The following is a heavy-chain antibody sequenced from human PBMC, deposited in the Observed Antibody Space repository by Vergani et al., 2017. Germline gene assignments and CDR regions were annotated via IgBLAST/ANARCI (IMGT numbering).Heavy chain of an antibody. J-gene: IGHJ4*02. V-gene: IGHV3-21*01. CDR1: GFTFSSYS. Sequence: EVQLVESGGGLVKPGGSLRLSCAASGFTFSSYSMNWVRQAPGKGLEWVSSISSSSSYIYYADSVKGRFTISRDNAKNSLYLQMNSLRAEDTAVYYCARESLAAMPSYDFDYWGQGTLVTVSS. CDR2: ISSSSSYI. D-gene: IGHD2-2*01. CDR3: ARESLAAMPSYDFDY.